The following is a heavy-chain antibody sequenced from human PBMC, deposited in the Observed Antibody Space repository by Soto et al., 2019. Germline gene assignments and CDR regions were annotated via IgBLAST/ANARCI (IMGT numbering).Heavy chain of an antibody. CDR2: IYYSGFT. Sequence: PSETLSLTCSVSGGSISSSSYYWSWIRQHPGKGLEWIGYIYYSGFTYYNPSLKSRVTISVDTSKNQFSLKLSSVTAADTAVYYCARSIDPWGQGTLVTV. CDR1: GGSISSSSYY. J-gene: IGHJ5*02. V-gene: IGHV4-31*03. CDR3: ARSIDP.